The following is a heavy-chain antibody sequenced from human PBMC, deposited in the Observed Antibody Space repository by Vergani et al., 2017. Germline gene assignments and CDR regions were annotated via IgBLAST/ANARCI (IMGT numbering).Heavy chain of an antibody. CDR2: LSASDRRT. CDR3: ARVGRSEVADKYDAFDI. Sequence: EVQLVESGGGLVQRGGSLRLSCAASVFMFSVYSMNWVRQAPGKGLEWDSTLSASDRRTHYADSVKGRFTISRDNSKNTLFLQMNRLRPEDTAVYYCARVGRSEVADKYDAFDILGQGTMVTVSS. J-gene: IGHJ3*02. V-gene: IGHV3-23*04. D-gene: IGHD6-19*01. CDR1: VFMFSVYS.